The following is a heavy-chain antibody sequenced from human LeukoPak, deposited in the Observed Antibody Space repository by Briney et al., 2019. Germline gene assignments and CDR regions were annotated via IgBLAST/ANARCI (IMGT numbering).Heavy chain of an antibody. CDR1: GFTFSSYA. V-gene: IGHV3-23*01. Sequence: PGGSLRLSCAASGFTFSSYAMSWVRQAPGKGLEWVSAISGSGGSTYYADSVKGRFTISRDNAKNSLYLQLNSLRAEDTAVYYCARVYYATSGPNDAFDIWGQGTMVTVSS. D-gene: IGHD3-22*01. CDR2: ISGSGGST. CDR3: ARVYYATSGPNDAFDI. J-gene: IGHJ3*02.